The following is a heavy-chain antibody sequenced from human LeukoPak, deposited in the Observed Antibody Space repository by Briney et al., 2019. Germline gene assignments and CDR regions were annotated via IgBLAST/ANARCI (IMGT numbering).Heavy chain of an antibody. CDR2: ISTYNGNT. Sequence: ASVNVSFMSTGYTLITFRITALRPPPGHGLEWMGRISTYNGNTNYAQNLQGRVTMTTDTSTNTAYMELRSLTSDDTAVYYCARVGSDCNDGNCYWGQGTLVTVSS. J-gene: IGHJ4*02. CDR3: ARVGSDCNDGNCY. V-gene: IGHV1-18*01. CDR1: GYTLITFR. D-gene: IGHD2-15*01.